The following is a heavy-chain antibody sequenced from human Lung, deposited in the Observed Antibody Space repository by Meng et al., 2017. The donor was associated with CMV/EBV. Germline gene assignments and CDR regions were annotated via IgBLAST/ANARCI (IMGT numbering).Heavy chain of an antibody. CDR3: ARGRGYCSSTNCYQNFDY. V-gene: IGHV3-21*01. CDR1: GFIFSDYS. D-gene: IGHD2-2*01. Sequence: GGSLRLXXTASGFIFSDYSMSWVRQAPGKGLEWVSSISSSSIHIYYADSTKGRFTISRDNAKKSLYLQMNSLRAEDTAVYYCARGRGYCSSTNCYQNFDYWGQGXLVTVSS. CDR2: ISSSSIHI. J-gene: IGHJ4*02.